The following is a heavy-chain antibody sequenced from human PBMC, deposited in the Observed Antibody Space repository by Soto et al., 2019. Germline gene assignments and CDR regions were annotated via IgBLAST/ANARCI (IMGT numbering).Heavy chain of an antibody. CDR2: IHVSGST. Sequence: QVQLQESGPGLVKPSETLSLTCNVSGGSISDYYWSWIRQPADKGLEWIGRIHVSGSTDYNPSLTSRVTMSADTSKHLFSLRLTSVTAADTAVYFCAKDRGYNSQFFYYYGLDVVGQGTTVTVSS. CDR1: GGSISDYY. CDR3: AKDRGYNSQFFYYYGLDV. V-gene: IGHV4-4*07. D-gene: IGHD1-1*01. J-gene: IGHJ6*02.